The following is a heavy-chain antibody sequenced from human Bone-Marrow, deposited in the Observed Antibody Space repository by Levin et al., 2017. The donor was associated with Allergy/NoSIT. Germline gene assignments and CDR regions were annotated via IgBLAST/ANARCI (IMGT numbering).Heavy chain of an antibody. CDR3: AKVIPYSSSQADYNWFDP. J-gene: IGHJ5*02. Sequence: LSLTCAASGFTXSSYGMSWVGGGGGEGLEWVSAISGSGGSTYYADSVKGRFTISRDNSKNTLYLQMNSLRAEDTAVYYCAKVIPYSSSQADYNWFDPWGQGTLVTVSS. V-gene: IGHV3-23*01. D-gene: IGHD6-6*01. CDR1: GFTXSSYG. CDR2: ISGSGGST.